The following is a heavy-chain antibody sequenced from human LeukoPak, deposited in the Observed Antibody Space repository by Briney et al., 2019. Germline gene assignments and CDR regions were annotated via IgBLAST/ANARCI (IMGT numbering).Heavy chain of an antibody. CDR2: IIPIFGTA. V-gene: IGHV1-69*13. Sequence: ASVKVSCKASGGTFSSYAISWVRQAPGQGLEWMGGIIPIFGTANYAQKFQGRVTINADESTSTAYMELSSLRSEDTAVYFCARVSRTSMVRGIITFDYWGQGTLVTVSS. J-gene: IGHJ4*02. CDR1: GGTFSSYA. D-gene: IGHD3-10*01. CDR3: ARVSRTSMVRGIITFDY.